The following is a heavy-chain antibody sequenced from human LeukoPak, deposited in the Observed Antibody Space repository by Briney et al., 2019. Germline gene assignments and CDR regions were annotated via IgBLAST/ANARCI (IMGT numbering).Heavy chain of an antibody. J-gene: IGHJ3*02. D-gene: IGHD3-9*01. CDR2: IIPIFGTA. CDR1: GGTLSSYA. Sequence: SVKVSCKASGGTLSSYAISWVRQAPGQGLEWMGGIIPIFGTANYAQKFQGRVTITADESTSTAYMELSSLRSEDTAVYYCARGLREITIFGQVAAFDIWGQGTMVTVSS. V-gene: IGHV1-69*13. CDR3: ARGLREITIFGQVAAFDI.